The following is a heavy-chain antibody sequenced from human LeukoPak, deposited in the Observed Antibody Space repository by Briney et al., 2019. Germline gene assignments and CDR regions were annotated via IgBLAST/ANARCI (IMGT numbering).Heavy chain of an antibody. V-gene: IGHV3-30-3*01. D-gene: IGHD3-22*01. Sequence: GGSLRLSCAASGFTFSSYAMHWVRQAPGKGLEWVAVISYDGSNKYYADSVKGRFTISRDNSKNTLYLQMNSLRAEDTAVYYCARDEDYYDSSGYDAFDIWGQGTKVTVSS. J-gene: IGHJ3*02. CDR3: ARDEDYYDSSGYDAFDI. CDR2: ISYDGSNK. CDR1: GFTFSSYA.